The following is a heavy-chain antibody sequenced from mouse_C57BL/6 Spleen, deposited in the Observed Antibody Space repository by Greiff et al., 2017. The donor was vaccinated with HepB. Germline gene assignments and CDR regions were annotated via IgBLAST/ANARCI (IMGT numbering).Heavy chain of an antibody. CDR1: GFTFSDYY. Sequence: EVQLVESEGGLVQPGSSMKLSCTASGFTFSDYYMAWVRQVPEKGLEWVANINYDGSSTYYLDSLKSRFIISRDNAKNILYLQMSSLKSEDTATYYCARAQGYAMDYWGQGTSVTVSS. V-gene: IGHV5-16*01. CDR2: INYDGSST. CDR3: ARAQGYAMDY. J-gene: IGHJ4*01.